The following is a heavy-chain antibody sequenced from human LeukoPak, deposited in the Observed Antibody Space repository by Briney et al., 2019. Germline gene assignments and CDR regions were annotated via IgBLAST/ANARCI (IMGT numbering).Heavy chain of an antibody. D-gene: IGHD5-12*01. Sequence: PGESLRLSCAASGFTFSSYAMSWVRQAPGKGLEWVSAISGSGGSTYYADSVKGRFTISRDNSKNTLYLQMNSLRAEDTAVYYCAKDVARGYSGYGRWGQGTLVTVSS. CDR2: ISGSGGST. CDR1: GFTFSSYA. J-gene: IGHJ4*02. V-gene: IGHV3-23*01. CDR3: AKDVARGYSGYGR.